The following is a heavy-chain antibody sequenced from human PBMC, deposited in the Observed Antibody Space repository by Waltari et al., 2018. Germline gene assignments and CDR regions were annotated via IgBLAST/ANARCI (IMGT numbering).Heavy chain of an antibody. Sequence: EVQLVESGGGLIQPGGSLRRSCEAPGLTVSRNYMSWVRQAPGKGLEWLSAIYSGGNTFYADSVKGRFNISIDNSKNTLYLQMNSLRVDDTAVYYCARDDSYGQFMRFDFWGQGTVVTVSS. CDR1: GLTVSRNY. CDR2: IYSGGNT. CDR3: ARDDSYGQFMRFDF. D-gene: IGHD5-18*01. V-gene: IGHV3-53*01. J-gene: IGHJ4*02.